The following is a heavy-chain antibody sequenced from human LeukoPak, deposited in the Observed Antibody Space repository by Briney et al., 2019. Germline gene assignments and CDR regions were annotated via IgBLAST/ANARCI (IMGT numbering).Heavy chain of an antibody. CDR1: GGSISSGDYY. CDR3: ATSPRDSRSSSDSDY. CDR2: IYYSGST. J-gene: IGHJ4*02. D-gene: IGHD6-13*01. Sequence: PSETLSLTCTVSGGSISSGDYYWSWIRQPPGKGLEWIGYIYYSGSTYYNPSLKSRVTISVDTSKNQFSLKLSSVTAADTAVYYCATSPRDSRSSSDSDYWGQGILVTVSS. V-gene: IGHV4-30-4*08.